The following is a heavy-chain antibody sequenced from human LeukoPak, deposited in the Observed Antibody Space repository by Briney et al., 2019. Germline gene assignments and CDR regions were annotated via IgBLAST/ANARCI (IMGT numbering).Heavy chain of an antibody. CDR3: ARRMTTVNHYFDY. Sequence: SETLSLTCAVSGYSISSGYYWGWIRQPPGKGLEWVGSIYHSGSTYYNPSLKSRVTISVDTSKNQFSLKLSSVTAADTAVYYCARRMTTVNHYFDYWGQGTLVTVSS. V-gene: IGHV4-38-2*01. J-gene: IGHJ4*02. D-gene: IGHD4-11*01. CDR2: IYHSGST. CDR1: GYSISSGYY.